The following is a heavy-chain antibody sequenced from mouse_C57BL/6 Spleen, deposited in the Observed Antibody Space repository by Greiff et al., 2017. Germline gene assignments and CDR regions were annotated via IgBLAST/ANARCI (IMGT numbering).Heavy chain of an antibody. CDR2: IDPANGNT. Sequence: EVQLQQSVAELVRPGASVKLSCTASGFNIKNTYMHWVKQRPEQGLEWIGKIDPANGNTKYAAKFQGKATITADTSSNTAYLQLSSLTSEDTAFCYCARSVGNGWYFDVWGTGTTVTVSS. V-gene: IGHV14-3*01. CDR1: GFNIKNTY. CDR3: ARSVGNGWYFDV. D-gene: IGHD2-1*01. J-gene: IGHJ1*03.